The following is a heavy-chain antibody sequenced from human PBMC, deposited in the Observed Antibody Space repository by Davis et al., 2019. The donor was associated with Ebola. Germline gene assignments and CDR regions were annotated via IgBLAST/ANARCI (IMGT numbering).Heavy chain of an antibody. J-gene: IGHJ3*02. Sequence: AASVKVSCKASGYTFTGYYMHWVRQAPGQGLEWMGRINPNSGGTNYAQKFQGRVTMTRDTSISTAYMDLSRLTSDDTAVYYCARGFGDVDSFDIWGQGTMITVSS. D-gene: IGHD3-10*01. V-gene: IGHV1-2*06. CDR2: INPNSGGT. CDR1: GYTFTGYY. CDR3: ARGFGDVDSFDI.